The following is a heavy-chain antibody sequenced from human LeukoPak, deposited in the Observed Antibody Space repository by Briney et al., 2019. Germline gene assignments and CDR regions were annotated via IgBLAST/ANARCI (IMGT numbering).Heavy chain of an antibody. V-gene: IGHV4-39*07. CDR1: GGSISSSSYY. J-gene: IGHJ4*02. Sequence: PSETLSLTCTVSGGSISSSSYYWGWIRQPPGKGLEWIGSIYYSGSTYYNPSLKSRVTISVDTSKNRFSLKLSSVTAADTAVYYCARTLYDSSGYSFDYWGQGTLVTVSS. CDR2: IYYSGST. CDR3: ARTLYDSSGYSFDY. D-gene: IGHD3-22*01.